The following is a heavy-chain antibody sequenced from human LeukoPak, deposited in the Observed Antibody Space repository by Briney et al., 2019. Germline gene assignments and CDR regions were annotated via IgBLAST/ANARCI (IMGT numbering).Heavy chain of an antibody. V-gene: IGHV3-7*01. Sequence: GGSLRRSCAASGFTFSSYWMSWVRQAPGEGLEWVANIKQDGSEKYYVDSVKGRFTISRDNAKNSLYLQMNSLRAEDTAVYYCARPISYCYDSSGYYRHDAFDIWGQGTMVTVSS. CDR2: IKQDGSEK. CDR3: ARPISYCYDSSGYYRHDAFDI. J-gene: IGHJ3*02. D-gene: IGHD3-22*01. CDR1: GFTFSSYW.